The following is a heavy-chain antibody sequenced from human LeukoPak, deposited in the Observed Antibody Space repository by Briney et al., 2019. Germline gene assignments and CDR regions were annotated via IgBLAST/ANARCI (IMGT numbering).Heavy chain of an antibody. J-gene: IGHJ4*02. CDR1: GFTFDEYA. CDR3: AKVGIFGLVTYYFDY. D-gene: IGHD3/OR15-3a*01. V-gene: IGHV3-9*01. Sequence: GGSLRLSCAASGFTFDEYAMHWVRQTPGKGLEWVSGISWNSGLIDYADSVKGRFTISRDNAKNSLYLQMNSLKAEDTAFYYCAKVGIFGLVTYYFDYWGQGTLVTVSS. CDR2: ISWNSGLI.